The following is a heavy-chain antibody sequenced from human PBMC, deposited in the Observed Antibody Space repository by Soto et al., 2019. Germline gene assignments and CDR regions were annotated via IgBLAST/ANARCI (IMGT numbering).Heavy chain of an antibody. CDR2: ILNSGRA. D-gene: IGHD3-10*01. V-gene: IGHV4-30-4*01. J-gene: IGHJ4*02. CDR3: ARSSWFGELSFDY. Sequence: SETLSLTCSVSGGSISSGDNYWSWIRQPPGKGLECIGYILNSGRAHYTPSLRSRLAISVDTSRNQFSLKLSSVTAADTAVYYCARSSWFGELSFDYWGLGTLVTVSS. CDR1: GGSISSGDNY.